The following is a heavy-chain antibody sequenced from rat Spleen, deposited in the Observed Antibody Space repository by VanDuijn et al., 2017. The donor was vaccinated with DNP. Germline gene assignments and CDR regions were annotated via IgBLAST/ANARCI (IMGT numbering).Heavy chain of an antibody. CDR2: ISSAVDTT. D-gene: IGHD1-3*01. CDR3: ARHGRVTTVATYWYFDF. V-gene: IGHV5-7*01. J-gene: IGHJ1*01. CDR1: GFTFSNSG. Sequence: EVQLVESGGGLVQPGGSLKLSCAASGFTFSNSGMAWVRQAPKQGLEWVATISSAVDTTYYRDSVKGRFTISRDNAKSTLYLQMDSLRSEDTATYFCARHGRVTTVATYWYFDFWGPGTMVTVSS.